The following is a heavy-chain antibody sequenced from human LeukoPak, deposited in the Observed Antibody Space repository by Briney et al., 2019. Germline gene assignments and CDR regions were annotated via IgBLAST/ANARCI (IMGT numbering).Heavy chain of an antibody. CDR2: IRSTANGYAT. V-gene: IGHV3-73*01. CDR3: ARTPGPQYAIDYYYYYMDV. Sequence: GGSLRLSCAASGFTFSGPALHWVRQASGKGLEWVGRIRSTANGYATAYAASVKGRFTISRDDSKNTAYLQMDSLRAEDTAVYYCARTPGPQYAIDYYYYYMDVWGKGTTVTVSS. CDR1: GFTFSGPA. D-gene: IGHD2-8*01. J-gene: IGHJ6*03.